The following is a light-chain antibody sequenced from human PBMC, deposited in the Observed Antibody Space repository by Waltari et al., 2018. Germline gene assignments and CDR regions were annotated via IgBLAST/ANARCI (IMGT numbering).Light chain of an antibody. V-gene: IGKV1-9*01. J-gene: IGKJ5*01. CDR1: QGISSY. Sequence: IQLTQSPSSLSASVGDRVTITCRASQGISSYLAWYQQKPWRAPKLLIYAASTLQSGVPSRFSGSGSGTDFTLTINSLQPEDFATYYLQQGNDYPFTFGQGTRLEI. CDR3: QQGNDYPFT. CDR2: AAS.